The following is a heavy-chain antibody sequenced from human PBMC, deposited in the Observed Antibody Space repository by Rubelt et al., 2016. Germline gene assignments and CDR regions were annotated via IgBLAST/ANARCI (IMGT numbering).Heavy chain of an antibody. D-gene: IGHD2-21*01. CDR2: IKQDGSEK. J-gene: IGHJ4*02. Sequence: EVQLVESGGGLVQPGGSLRLSCEASGFIFSSYWMNWVRQAPGKGLEWVANIKQDGSEKSYVDSVKGRFTISRDNAKNSLYLQMNSLRAEDTAVFYCARDYCDGDSCPPFDYWGQGTLVTVSS. CDR3: ARDYCDGDSCPPFDY. V-gene: IGHV3-7*01. CDR1: GFIFSSYW.